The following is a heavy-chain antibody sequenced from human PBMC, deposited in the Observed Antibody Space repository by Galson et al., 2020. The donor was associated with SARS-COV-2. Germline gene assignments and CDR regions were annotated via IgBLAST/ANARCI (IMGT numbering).Heavy chain of an antibody. CDR1: GFTFSSYA. CDR3: AKDGLSSGWYYYYYYYMDV. Sequence: GESLKISCAASGFTFSSYAMSWVRQAPGKGLEWVSVIYSGGSTYYADSVKGRFTISRDNSKNTLYLQMNSLRAEDTAVYYCAKDGLSSGWYYYYYYYMDVWGKGTTVTISS. D-gene: IGHD6-19*01. V-gene: IGHV3-23*03. CDR2: IYSGGST. J-gene: IGHJ6*03.